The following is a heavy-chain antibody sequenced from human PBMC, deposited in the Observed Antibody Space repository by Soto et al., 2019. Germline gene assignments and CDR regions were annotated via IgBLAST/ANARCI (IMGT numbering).Heavy chain of an antibody. CDR1: GLTLDDLG. J-gene: IGHJ4*02. Sequence: EVQLVESGGGVERLGGSLKPSFAASGLTLDDLGLSWVGQAPGKGLEWVSGINWNGGSTGYADSVKGRFTISRDNAKNSLYLQMNSLRAEDTALYYCARLYSSGWYGPGRYWGQGTLVTVSS. D-gene: IGHD6-19*01. CDR3: ARLYSSGWYGPGRY. V-gene: IGHV3-20*03. CDR2: INWNGGST.